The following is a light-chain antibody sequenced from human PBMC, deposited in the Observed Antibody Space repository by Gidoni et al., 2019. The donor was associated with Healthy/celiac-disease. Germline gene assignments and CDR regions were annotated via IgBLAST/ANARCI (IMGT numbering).Light chain of an antibody. CDR3: SSYTSSSTL. Sequence: QSALTQPVSVSGSPGQSITNSCTGTSSDVGGYNYVSWYQQHPGNAPKLMIYEVSNRPSGVPDRFSGSTSGTTASLTISGLQAEDEADYYCSSYTSSSTLFGTGTKVTVL. CDR2: EVS. J-gene: IGLJ1*01. CDR1: SSDVGGYNY. V-gene: IGLV2-14*01.